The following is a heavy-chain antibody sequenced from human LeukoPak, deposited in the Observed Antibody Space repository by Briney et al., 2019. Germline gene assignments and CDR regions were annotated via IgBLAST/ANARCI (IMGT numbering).Heavy chain of an antibody. CDR3: ARSGGIAAAAQNWFDP. J-gene: IGHJ5*02. CDR1: GGSVSPYY. V-gene: IGHV4-4*09. D-gene: IGHD6-13*01. CDR2: IYTSGST. Sequence: PSETLSLTCTVSGGSVSPYYWSWIRQPPGKGLEWIGYIYTSGSTNYNPSLKSRVTISVDTSKNQFSLKLSPVTAADTAVYYCARSGGIAAAAQNWFDPWGQGTLVTVSS.